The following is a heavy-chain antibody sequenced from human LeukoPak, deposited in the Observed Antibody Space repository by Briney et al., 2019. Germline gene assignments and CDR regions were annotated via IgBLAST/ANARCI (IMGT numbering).Heavy chain of an antibody. D-gene: IGHD1-26*01. V-gene: IGHV6-1*01. CDR2: TYYRSKWYN. Sequence: SQTLSLTCAISGDSVSTNSAIWTWLRQSPSRGLEWLGRTYYRSKWYNDYAVSMKSRITINPDTSKNQFSLQLNSVTPEDTAVYYCARLVGASWFDSWGQGTLVTVSS. CDR3: ARLVGASWFDS. CDR1: GDSVSTNSAI. J-gene: IGHJ5*01.